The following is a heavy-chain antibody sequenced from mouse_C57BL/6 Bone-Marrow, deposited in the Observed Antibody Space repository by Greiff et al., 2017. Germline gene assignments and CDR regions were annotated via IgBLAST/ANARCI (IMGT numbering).Heavy chain of an antibody. J-gene: IGHJ3*01. CDR3: ARPSSYYGSSFWFAY. CDR2: INPNYGTT. Sequence: VQLKHSGPELVKPGASVKISCKASGYSFTDYNMNWVKQSNGKSLEWIGVINPNYGTTSYNQKFKGKATLTVDQSSSTAYMQLNSLTSEDSAVYYCARPSSYYGSSFWFAYWGQGTLVTVSA. CDR1: GYSFTDYN. D-gene: IGHD1-1*01. V-gene: IGHV1-39*01.